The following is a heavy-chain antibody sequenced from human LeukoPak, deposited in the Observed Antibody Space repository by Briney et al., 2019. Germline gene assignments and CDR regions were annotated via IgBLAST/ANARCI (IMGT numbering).Heavy chain of an antibody. J-gene: IGHJ4*02. D-gene: IGHD5-18*01. CDR3: ARKAGGYSYGPLDY. CDR1: GFTFSSYW. V-gene: IGHV3-74*01. CDR2: INSDGSST. Sequence: GGSLRLSCAASGFTFSSYWMHWVRQAPGKGLVWVSRINSDGSSTSYAGSVKGRFTISRDNAKNTLCLQMNSLRAEDTAVYYCARKAGGYSYGPLDYWGQGTLVTVSS.